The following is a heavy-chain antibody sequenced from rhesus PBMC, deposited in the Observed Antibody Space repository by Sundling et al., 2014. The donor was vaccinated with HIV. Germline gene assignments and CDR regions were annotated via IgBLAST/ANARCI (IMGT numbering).Heavy chain of an antibody. V-gene: IGHV4-80*01. CDR3: ATSPQYFFALDS. D-gene: IGHD2-21*01. J-gene: IGHJ6*01. CDR2: INGNNGSP. Sequence: QVQLQESGPGLVKPSETLSLTCTVSGASISSYWWTWIRQSPGKGLEWIGEINGNNGSPNYSPSLKSRVTISIDTSKNQFSLKLRSVTAADTAVYYCATSPQYFFALDSWGQGVVVTVSS. CDR1: GASISSYW.